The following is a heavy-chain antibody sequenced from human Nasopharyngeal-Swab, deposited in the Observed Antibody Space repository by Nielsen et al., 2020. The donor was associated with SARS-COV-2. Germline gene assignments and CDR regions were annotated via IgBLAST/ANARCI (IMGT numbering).Heavy chain of an antibody. D-gene: IGHD3-16*01. V-gene: IGHV3-7*01. CDR2: IKQDGSDK. CDR3: GRGGKLGALDI. CDR1: GLTFTNSW. J-gene: IGHJ3*02. Sequence: GGSLRLSCAASGLTFTNSWMSWVRQAPGKGLEWMANIKQDGSDKYYVDSVKGRFTISRDNAKNSLELQMNSLRVEDTAVYYCGRGGKLGALDIWGQGTMVTVSS.